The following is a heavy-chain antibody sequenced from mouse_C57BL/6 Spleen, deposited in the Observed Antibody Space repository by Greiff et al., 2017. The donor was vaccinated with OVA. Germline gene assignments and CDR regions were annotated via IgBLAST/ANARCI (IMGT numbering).Heavy chain of an antibody. CDR2: FHPYNDDT. J-gene: IGHJ4*01. D-gene: IGHD1-1*01. Sequence: VQLQESGAELVKPGASVKMSCKASGYTFTTYPIEWMKQNHGKSLEWIGNFHPYNDDTKYNEKFKGKATLTVEKSSSTVYLELSRLTSDDSAVYYCAISTTVPHYAMDYWGQGTSVTVSS. CDR1: GYTFTTYP. V-gene: IGHV1-47*01. CDR3: AISTTVPHYAMDY.